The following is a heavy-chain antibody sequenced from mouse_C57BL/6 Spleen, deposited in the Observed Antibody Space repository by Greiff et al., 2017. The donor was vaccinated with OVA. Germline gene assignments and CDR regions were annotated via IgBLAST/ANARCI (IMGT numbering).Heavy chain of an antibody. D-gene: IGHD1-1*01. CDR2: INYDGSST. V-gene: IGHV5-16*01. Sequence: EVQRVESEGGLVQPGSSMKLSCTASGFTFSDYYMAWVRQVPEKGLEWVANINYDGSSTYYLDSLKSRFIISRDNAKNILYLQMSSLKSEDTATYYCARDPHYYGSSYGWYFDVWGTGTTVTVSS. J-gene: IGHJ1*03. CDR1: GFTFSDYY. CDR3: ARDPHYYGSSYGWYFDV.